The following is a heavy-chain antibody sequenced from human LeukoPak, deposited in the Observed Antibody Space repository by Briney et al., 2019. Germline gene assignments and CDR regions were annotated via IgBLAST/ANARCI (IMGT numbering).Heavy chain of an antibody. J-gene: IGHJ6*03. CDR1: GGSISSGGYY. CDR3: ARSGWNYRLGYYYYMDV. Sequence: SETLSLTCTVSGGSISSGGYYWSWIRQPPGKGLEWIGYIYYSGSTNYNPSLKSRVTISVGTSKNQFSLKLSSVTAADTAVYYCARSGWNYRLGYYYYMDVWGKGTTVTVSS. CDR2: IYYSGST. D-gene: IGHD1-7*01. V-gene: IGHV4-61*08.